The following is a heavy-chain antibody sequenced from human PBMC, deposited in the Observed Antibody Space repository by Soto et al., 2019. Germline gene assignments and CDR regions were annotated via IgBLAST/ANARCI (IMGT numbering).Heavy chain of an antibody. CDR2: VFHSGIT. CDR1: DGSMKTTNW. J-gene: IGHJ4*02. CDR3: TKDEAGSPFRY. Sequence: VQLRESGPGQVKTSGTLSLTCAVSDGSMKTTNWWSWVRQPPAKGLEWIGEVFHSGITRYNPSLKSRATVSVDTSKNQFFLNLASVTAADTAVYYCTKDEAGSPFRYWGQGALVTVSS. D-gene: IGHD3-10*01. V-gene: IGHV4-4*02.